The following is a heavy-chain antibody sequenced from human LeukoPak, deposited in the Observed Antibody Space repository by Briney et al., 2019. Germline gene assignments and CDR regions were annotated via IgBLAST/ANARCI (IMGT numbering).Heavy chain of an antibody. J-gene: IGHJ6*03. D-gene: IGHD3-3*01. V-gene: IGHV3-7*01. Sequence: GGSLRLSCAASGFTFSSYWMSWVRQAPGKGLEWVANIKQDGSEKYYVDSVKGRFTISRDNAKNSLYLQMNSLRAEDTAVYYCARGRPVITIFGVVTLGRGYYYYMDVWGKGTTVTVSS. CDR1: GFTFSSYW. CDR3: ARGRPVITIFGVVTLGRGYYYYMDV. CDR2: IKQDGSEK.